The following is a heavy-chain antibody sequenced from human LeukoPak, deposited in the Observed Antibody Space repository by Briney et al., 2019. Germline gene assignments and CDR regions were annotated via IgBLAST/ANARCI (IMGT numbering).Heavy chain of an antibody. V-gene: IGHV3-11*06. D-gene: IGHD3-10*01. Sequence: PGGSLRLSCAASGFTFRDYYMSWIRQAPGKRLQWVSYISSGCSYTNYVDSVKGRFTISRDNAKNSLYLQMNSLRAEDTAVYYCARDLVRGTSDYWGQGTLVTVSS. J-gene: IGHJ4*02. CDR2: ISSGCSYT. CDR3: ARDLVRGTSDY. CDR1: GFTFRDYY.